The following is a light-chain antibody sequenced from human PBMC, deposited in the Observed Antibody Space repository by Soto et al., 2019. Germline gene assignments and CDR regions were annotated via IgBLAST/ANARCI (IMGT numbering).Light chain of an antibody. CDR3: QQYGGSPRT. Sequence: EIVFTQSPGTLSLSPGERGTLSCRASQSVSSGYLAWYQQKPGQAPRLLIYDASSRATGIPDRFSGSGSGKDFTLTISRLEPEDFAVYYCQQYGGSPRTFGRGTKVDIK. CDR1: QSVSSGY. J-gene: IGKJ1*01. CDR2: DAS. V-gene: IGKV3-20*01.